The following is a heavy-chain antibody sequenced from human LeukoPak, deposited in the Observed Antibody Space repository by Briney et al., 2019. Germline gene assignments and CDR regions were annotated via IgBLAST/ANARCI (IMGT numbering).Heavy chain of an antibody. J-gene: IGHJ4*02. CDR1: GYTFTGYY. D-gene: IGHD5-24*01. Sequence: ASVKVSCKASGYTFTGYYMHWVRQAPGQGLEWMGWINPNSGGTNYAQKFQGRVTMTRDTSISTAYMELSRLRSDDTAVYYCARVHLPGRDGCNFPFDFWGQGTLVTVSS. V-gene: IGHV1-2*02. CDR2: INPNSGGT. CDR3: ARVHLPGRDGCNFPFDF.